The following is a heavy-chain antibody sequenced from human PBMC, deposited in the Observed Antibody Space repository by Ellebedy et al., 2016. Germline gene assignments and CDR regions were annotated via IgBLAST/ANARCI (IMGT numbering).Heavy chain of an antibody. CDR1: GYTFTSYG. J-gene: IGHJ6*02. D-gene: IGHD4-11*01. CDR2: ISAYNGNT. Sequence: ASVKVSCKASGYTFTSYGISWVRQAPGQGLEWMGWISAYNGNTNYAQKLQGRVTMTTDTSTSTAYMELRSLRSDDTAVYYCARDSPVTTSYYYGMDVWGQGTTVTVSS. V-gene: IGHV1-18*01. CDR3: ARDSPVTTSYYYGMDV.